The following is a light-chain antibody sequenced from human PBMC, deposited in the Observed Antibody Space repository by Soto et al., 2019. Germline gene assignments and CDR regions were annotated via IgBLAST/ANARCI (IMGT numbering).Light chain of an antibody. V-gene: IGKV2-28*01. Sequence: DIVMTQSPLSLPVTPGEPASISCRSSQSLLHSNGYNCLDWYVQKPGQSPQLLIYFGSNRASGVPGRFSGSGSGTDFTLKISRVEAEDVGLYYCMQALQTPLTFGGGTKVEIK. J-gene: IGKJ4*01. CDR1: QSLLHSNGYNC. CDR3: MQALQTPLT. CDR2: FGS.